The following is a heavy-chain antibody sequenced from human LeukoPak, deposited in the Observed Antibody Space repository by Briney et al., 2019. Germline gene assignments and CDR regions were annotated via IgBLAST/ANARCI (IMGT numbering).Heavy chain of an antibody. D-gene: IGHD2-2*01. CDR2: VNRDGSET. CDR1: GFTLSNHW. CDR3: ARDIGYCSSTSCYGIPLFDY. V-gene: IGHV3-7*01. Sequence: GGSLRLSCAASGFTLSNHWMTWVRQVPGRGPEWVANVNRDGSETYYLDSVKGRFTISRDNAKNSLYLQMNSLRAEDMAVYYCARDIGYCSSTSCYGIPLFDYWGQGTLVTVSS. J-gene: IGHJ4*02.